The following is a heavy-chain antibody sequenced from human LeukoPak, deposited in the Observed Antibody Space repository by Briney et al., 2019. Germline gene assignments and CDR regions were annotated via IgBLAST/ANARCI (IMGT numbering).Heavy chain of an antibody. CDR3: AELDSSSPRY. CDR1: GFTVSSNY. Sequence: GGSLRLSCVASGFTVSSNYMSWVRQAPGKGLECISVFYSGGDTYYADSVKGRFTISRDTSKNTVHLQMNSLRAEDTAVYYCAELDSSSPRYWGQGTLVTVSS. D-gene: IGHD6-13*01. CDR2: FYSGGDT. J-gene: IGHJ4*02. V-gene: IGHV3-53*01.